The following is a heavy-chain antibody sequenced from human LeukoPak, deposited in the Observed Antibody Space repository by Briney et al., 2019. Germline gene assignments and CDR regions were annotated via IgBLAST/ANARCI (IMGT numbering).Heavy chain of an antibody. CDR3: ARDPFRSSFDS. Sequence: SETLSLTCTVSGGSISSSSYYWGWIRQPPGKGLEWIGSIYYSGSTYYNPSLKSRVTISVDTSKNQFSLKLSSVTAADTAVYYCARDPFRSSFDSWGQGTLVTVSS. CDR1: GGSISSSSYY. D-gene: IGHD1-26*01. CDR2: IYYSGST. V-gene: IGHV4-39*07. J-gene: IGHJ4*02.